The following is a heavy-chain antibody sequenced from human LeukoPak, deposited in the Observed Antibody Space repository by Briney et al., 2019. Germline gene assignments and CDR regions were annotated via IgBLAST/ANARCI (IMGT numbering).Heavy chain of an antibody. CDR1: GGSISSGDYY. CDR3: ARDTDPHCSSTSCYSY. CDR2: IYYSGST. D-gene: IGHD2-2*01. Sequence: PSETLSLTCTVSGGSISSGDYYWRWIRQPPGKGLEWIGYIYYSGSTYYNPSLKSRVPISVHTSKNQFSLKLSSVTAADTAVYYCARDTDPHCSSTSCYSYWGQGTLVTVSS. J-gene: IGHJ4*02. V-gene: IGHV4-30-4*08.